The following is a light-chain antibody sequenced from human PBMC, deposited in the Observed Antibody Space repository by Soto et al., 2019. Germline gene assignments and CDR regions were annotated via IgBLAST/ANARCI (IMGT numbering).Light chain of an antibody. Sequence: QSVLTQPASVSGAPEQSITISCTGTNSDVNYVSWHQQHPGKAPKLMIYEVINRSSGVSTRFSGSKSGNTASLTISGLQAEDEADYYCSSSTSSNTFVFGTGTKLTVL. CDR2: EVI. CDR1: NSDVNY. J-gene: IGLJ1*01. V-gene: IGLV2-14*01. CDR3: SSSTSSNTFV.